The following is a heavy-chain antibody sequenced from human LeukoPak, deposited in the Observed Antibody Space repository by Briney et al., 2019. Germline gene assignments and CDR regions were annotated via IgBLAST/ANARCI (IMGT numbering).Heavy chain of an antibody. CDR2: IYSGGST. Sequence: GGSLRLSCAASGFTVSSNYMSWVRQAPGKGLQWVSVIYSGGSTYYADSVKGRFTISRDNSKNTLYLQMNSLRAEDTAVYYCARGDRLGYCTNGVCYPTDYWGQGTLVTASS. CDR3: ARGDRLGYCTNGVCYPTDY. V-gene: IGHV3-53*01. CDR1: GFTVSSNY. D-gene: IGHD2-8*01. J-gene: IGHJ4*02.